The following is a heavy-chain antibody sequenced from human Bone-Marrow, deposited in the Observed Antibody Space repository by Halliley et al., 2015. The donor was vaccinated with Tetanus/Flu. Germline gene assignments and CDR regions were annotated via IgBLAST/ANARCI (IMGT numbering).Heavy chain of an antibody. Sequence: SLRLSCAASEFTFSYAWMNWVRQAPGKGLEWVGRIKSKTDGGTTDYAAPVKGRFTISRDDSKNTLYLQMNSLKTEDTAIYYCICGGEFIDYWSQGTLVTVSS. V-gene: IGHV3-15*01. D-gene: IGHD2-21*01. J-gene: IGHJ4*02. CDR3: ICGGEFIDY. CDR2: IKSKTDGGTT. CDR1: EFTFSYAW.